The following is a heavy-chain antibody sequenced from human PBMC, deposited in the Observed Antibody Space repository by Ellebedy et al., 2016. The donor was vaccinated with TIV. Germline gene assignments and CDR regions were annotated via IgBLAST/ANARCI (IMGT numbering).Heavy chain of an antibody. CDR2: IYYSGST. Sequence: GSLRLXXAAFGFTFSGYAMSWIRQPPGKGLEWIGYIYYSGSTNYNPSLKSRVTISVDTSKNQFSLKLSSVTAADTAVYYCARDLGVSDYWGQGTLVTVSS. CDR1: GFTFSGYA. V-gene: IGHV4-59*01. D-gene: IGHD2-21*01. CDR3: ARDLGVSDY. J-gene: IGHJ4*02.